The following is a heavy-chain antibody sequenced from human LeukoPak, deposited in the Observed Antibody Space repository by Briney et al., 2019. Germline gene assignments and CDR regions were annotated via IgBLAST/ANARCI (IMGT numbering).Heavy chain of an antibody. CDR1: GGTFSSYA. V-gene: IGHV1-69*05. D-gene: IGHD6-19*01. Sequence: SVKVSCKASGGTFSSYAISWVRQAPGQGHEWMGGIIPIFGTANYAQKFQGRVTITTDESTSTAYMELSSLRSEDTAVYYCAREPPQSSSGWYNWFDPWGQGTLVTVSS. CDR2: IIPIFGTA. CDR3: AREPPQSSSGWYNWFDP. J-gene: IGHJ5*02.